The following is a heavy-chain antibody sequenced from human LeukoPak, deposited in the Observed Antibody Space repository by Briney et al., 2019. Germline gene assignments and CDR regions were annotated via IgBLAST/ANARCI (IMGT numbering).Heavy chain of an antibody. CDR2: ISGSGGST. Sequence: GGSLRLSCAASGFTVSSNYMSWVRQAPGKGLEWVSAISGSGGSTYYADSVKGRLTISRDNSKNTLYLQMNSLRAEDTAVYYCAKDQTFYAFDIWGQGTMVTVSS. V-gene: IGHV3-23*01. J-gene: IGHJ3*02. D-gene: IGHD3-16*01. CDR3: AKDQTFYAFDI. CDR1: GFTVSSNY.